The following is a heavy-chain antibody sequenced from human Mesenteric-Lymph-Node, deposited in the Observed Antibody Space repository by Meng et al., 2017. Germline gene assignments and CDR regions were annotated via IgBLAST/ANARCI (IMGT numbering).Heavy chain of an antibody. J-gene: IGHJ4*02. Sequence: GSLRLSCTVSGDSVNTNYYWSWLRQSPGKGLELIGYIHYSRSPNYNPSLKSRVTISVDTSKNQFSLKLNSVTAADTAVYYCARMIGSGPFDYWGQGTLVTVSS. CDR3: ARMIGSGPFDY. CDR2: IHYSRSP. CDR1: GDSVNTNYY. D-gene: IGHD6-19*01. V-gene: IGHV4-61*01.